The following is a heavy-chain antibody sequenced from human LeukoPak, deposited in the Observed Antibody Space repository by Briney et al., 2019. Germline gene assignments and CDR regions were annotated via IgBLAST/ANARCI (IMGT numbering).Heavy chain of an antibody. Sequence: PGGSLRLSCAASGFTFSSYAMSWVRQAPGKGLEWASAISGSGGSTYYADPVKGRFTISRDNSKNTLYLQMNSLRAEDTAVYYCAKVGGYSYGPDAFDIWGQGTMVTVSS. CDR2: ISGSGGST. CDR1: GFTFSSYA. D-gene: IGHD5-18*01. J-gene: IGHJ3*02. CDR3: AKVGGYSYGPDAFDI. V-gene: IGHV3-23*01.